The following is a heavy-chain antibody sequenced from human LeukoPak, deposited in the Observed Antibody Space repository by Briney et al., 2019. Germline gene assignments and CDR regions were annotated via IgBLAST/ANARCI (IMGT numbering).Heavy chain of an antibody. CDR3: ANVLGYCSSTSCPLGY. Sequence: PGRSLRLSCAASGFTFSSYGMHWVRQAPGKGLEWVAVISYDGSNKYYADSVKGRFTISRDNSKNTLYLQMNSLRAEDTAVYYCANVLGYCSSTSCPLGYWGQGTLVTVSS. J-gene: IGHJ4*02. V-gene: IGHV3-30*18. CDR2: ISYDGSNK. D-gene: IGHD2-2*01. CDR1: GFTFSSYG.